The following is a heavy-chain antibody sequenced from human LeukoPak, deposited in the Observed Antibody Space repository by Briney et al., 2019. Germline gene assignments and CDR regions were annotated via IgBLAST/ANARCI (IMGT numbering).Heavy chain of an antibody. D-gene: IGHD2-2*01. CDR2: IHPSGGNT. J-gene: IGHJ4*02. CDR3: ARDCSSTKCQGPVLDF. CDR1: GYIFTSNY. Sequence: GASVKVSCKASGYIFTSNYMHWVRQAPGQGLEWMGIIHPSGGNTNYAQKFQGRVTMTRDTSTGTFYMELSSLRSEDTAIYYCARDCSSTKCQGPVLDFWGQGTLVTVSS. V-gene: IGHV1-46*01.